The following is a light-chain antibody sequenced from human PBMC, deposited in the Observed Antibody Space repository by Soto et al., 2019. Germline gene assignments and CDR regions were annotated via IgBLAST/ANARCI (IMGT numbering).Light chain of an antibody. CDR2: GNS. V-gene: IGLV1-40*01. Sequence: QAVVTQPPSVSGAPGQRVTISCTGSSSNIGAGYDVHWYQQLPGTAPKLLIYGNSNRPSGVPDRFSGSKSGTSASLAITGLQPEDEADYYCQSYDSSLSGSVFGGGTQLTVL. J-gene: IGLJ7*01. CDR3: QSYDSSLSGSV. CDR1: SSNIGAGYD.